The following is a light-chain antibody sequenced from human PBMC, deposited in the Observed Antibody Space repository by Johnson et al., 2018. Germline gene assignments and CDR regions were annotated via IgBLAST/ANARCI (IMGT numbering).Light chain of an antibody. CDR2: ENN. CDR1: SSNIGNNY. V-gene: IGLV1-51*02. Sequence: QSVLTQPPSVSAAPGQKVTISCSGSSSNIGNNYVSWYQQLPGTAPKLLIYENNKRPSGIPDRFSGSKSGTSATLGITGLQTGDEADYYCGKWDSSLSAGNVFGTGTVVTVL. CDR3: GKWDSSLSAGNV. J-gene: IGLJ1*01.